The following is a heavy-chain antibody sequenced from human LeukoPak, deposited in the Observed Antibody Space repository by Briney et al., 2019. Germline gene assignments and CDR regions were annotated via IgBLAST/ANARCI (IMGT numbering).Heavy chain of an antibody. J-gene: IGHJ4*02. V-gene: IGHV1-18*01. Sequence: ASVKVSCKASGYTFTSYGISWVRQAPGQGLKWMGWISAYNGNTNYAQKLQGRVTMTTDTSTSTAYMELRSLRSDDTAVYYCARGEYYYDSSGYTHWGQGTLVTVSS. CDR1: GYTFTSYG. CDR2: ISAYNGNT. CDR3: ARGEYYYDSSGYTH. D-gene: IGHD3-22*01.